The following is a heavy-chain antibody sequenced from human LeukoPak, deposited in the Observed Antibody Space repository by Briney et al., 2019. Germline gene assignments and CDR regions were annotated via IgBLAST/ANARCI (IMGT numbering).Heavy chain of an antibody. Sequence: GGSLRLSCAASGFTLSSYGMHWVRQAPGKGLEWVAVISYDGSNKYYADSVKGRFTISRDNSKNTLYLQMNSLRAEDTAVYYCATSAAIRPYYYYYGMDVWGQGTMVTVSS. CDR2: ISYDGSNK. D-gene: IGHD2-2*01. CDR1: GFTLSSYG. J-gene: IGHJ6*02. V-gene: IGHV3-30*03. CDR3: ATSAAIRPYYYYYGMDV.